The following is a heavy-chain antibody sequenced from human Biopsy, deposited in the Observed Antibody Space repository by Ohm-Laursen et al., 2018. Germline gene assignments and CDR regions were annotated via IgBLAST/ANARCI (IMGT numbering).Heavy chain of an antibody. Sequence: TLSLTCTVSGGSISSDYWIWIRQSPGKGLEWIGNISNRGSTNYNPSLRGRVTISVDTSKNQYSLKVSPVTVADTALYFCARHPTGFWFDPWGHGTLVAVSS. V-gene: IGHV4-59*08. CDR3: ARHPTGFWFDP. CDR1: GGSISSDY. J-gene: IGHJ5*02. CDR2: ISNRGST.